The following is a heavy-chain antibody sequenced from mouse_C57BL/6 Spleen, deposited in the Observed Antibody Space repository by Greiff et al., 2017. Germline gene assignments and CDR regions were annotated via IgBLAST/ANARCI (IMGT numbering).Heavy chain of an antibody. CDR3: ARPDYSNYGWYFDV. CDR2: INPNNGGT. CDR1: GYTFTDYN. Sequence: EVQLQESGPELVKPGASVKMSCKASGYTFTDYNMHWVKQSHGKSLEWIGYINPNNGGTSYNQKFKGKATLTVNKSSSTAYMELRSLTSEDSAVYYCARPDYSNYGWYFDVWGTGTTVTVSS. D-gene: IGHD2-5*01. V-gene: IGHV1-22*01. J-gene: IGHJ1*03.